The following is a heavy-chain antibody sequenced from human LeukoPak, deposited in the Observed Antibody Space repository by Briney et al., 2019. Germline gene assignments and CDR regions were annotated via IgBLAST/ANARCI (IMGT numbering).Heavy chain of an antibody. V-gene: IGHV3-23*01. Sequence: GGSLRLSCAASKFTFRSYAMTWVRQAPGQGLEWVSSIRGGDGRTFYADSVKGRFTISRDNAKNTLYLQMNRLRAEDTAVYYCAKDPNGDYIGAFDIWGQGIMVTVSS. CDR2: IRGGDGRT. CDR3: AKDPNGDYIGAFDI. CDR1: KFTFRSYA. J-gene: IGHJ3*02. D-gene: IGHD2-8*01.